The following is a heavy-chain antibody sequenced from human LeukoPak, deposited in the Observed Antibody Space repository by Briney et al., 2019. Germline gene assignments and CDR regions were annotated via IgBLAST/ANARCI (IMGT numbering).Heavy chain of an antibody. Sequence: GGSLRLSCAVSGFTFSSYWMSWVRQAPGKGLEWVANIKQDGSEKYYVDSVKGRFTISRDNAKNSLYLQMNSLRAEDTAVYCCAREVVIKDVDAFDIWGQGTMVTVSS. J-gene: IGHJ3*02. D-gene: IGHD3-22*01. CDR2: IKQDGSEK. V-gene: IGHV3-7*03. CDR1: GFTFSSYW. CDR3: AREVVIKDVDAFDI.